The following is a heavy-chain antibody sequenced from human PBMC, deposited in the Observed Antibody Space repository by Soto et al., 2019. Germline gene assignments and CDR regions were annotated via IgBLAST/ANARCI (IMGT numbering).Heavy chain of an antibody. CDR1: SGSISSSNW. Sequence: SETLSLTCAVSSGSISSSNWWSWVRQPPGKGLEWIGEIYHSGSTNYNPSLKSRVTISVDKSKNQFSLKLSSVTAADTAVYYCARVYSSSCSAPSSSWYAPWVHGTLVIVAS. J-gene: IGHJ5*02. CDR2: IYHSGST. CDR3: ARVYSSSCSAPSSSWYAP. D-gene: IGHD6-13*01. V-gene: IGHV4-4*02.